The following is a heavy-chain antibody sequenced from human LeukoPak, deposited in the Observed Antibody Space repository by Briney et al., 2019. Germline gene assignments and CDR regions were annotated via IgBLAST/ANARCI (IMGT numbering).Heavy chain of an antibody. CDR1: GFTFSSYS. V-gene: IGHV3-21*01. J-gene: IGHJ3*02. CDR2: ISSSSSYI. CDR3: ARDLGPFRDAFDI. Sequence: GGSLSLSCAASGFTFSSYSMNWVRQAPGKGLEWVSSISSSSSYIYYADSVKGRFTISRDNAKNSLYLHMNSLSAPAPAPSSCARDLGPFRDAFDIWGQGTMVTVSS. D-gene: IGHD3-10*01.